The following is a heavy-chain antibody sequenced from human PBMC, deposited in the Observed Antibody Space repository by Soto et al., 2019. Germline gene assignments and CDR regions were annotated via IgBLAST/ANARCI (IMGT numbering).Heavy chain of an antibody. V-gene: IGHV3-72*01. J-gene: IGHJ4*02. CDR1: GFTLSDHY. CDR2: IRSKANGYTT. D-gene: IGHD3-10*01. CDR3: VRTSHYGSGTWNFDS. Sequence: EVQLVESGGGLVQPGGSLRLSCAASGFTLSDHYMDWVRQAPGKGLEWVGRIRSKANGYTTEYAASVRGRFTVSSDESRNSLYLQMNSLKTEDTAVYYCVRTSHYGSGTWNFDSWGQGTLVTGSS.